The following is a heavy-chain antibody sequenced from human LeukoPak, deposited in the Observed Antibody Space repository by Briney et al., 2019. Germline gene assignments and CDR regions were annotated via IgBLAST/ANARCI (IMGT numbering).Heavy chain of an antibody. CDR3: AKSFSYGPEFFDY. CDR1: GFTVSSNY. Sequence: GGSLRLSCAASGFTVSSNYISWVRQAPGKGLEWVSVIYSGGGTNYADSVKGRFTISRDNFKNTLYLQMNSLRAEDTAVYYCAKSFSYGPEFFDYWGQGTLVTVSS. V-gene: IGHV3-53*01. D-gene: IGHD5-18*01. CDR2: IYSGGGT. J-gene: IGHJ4*02.